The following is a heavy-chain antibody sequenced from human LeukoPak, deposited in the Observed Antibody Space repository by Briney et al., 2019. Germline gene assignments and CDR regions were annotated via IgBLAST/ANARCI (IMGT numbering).Heavy chain of an antibody. V-gene: IGHV5-51*01. CDR1: GYSFTSYW. CDR3: ARPAGSSSQPPEGAFDI. J-gene: IGHJ3*02. Sequence: GESLKISCKGSGYSFTSYWIGWVRQMPGKGLEWMGIIYPGDSDTRYSPSFQGQVTISADKSISTAYLQWSSLKASGTAMYYCARPAGSSSQPPEGAFDIWGQGTMVTVSS. D-gene: IGHD6-13*01. CDR2: IYPGDSDT.